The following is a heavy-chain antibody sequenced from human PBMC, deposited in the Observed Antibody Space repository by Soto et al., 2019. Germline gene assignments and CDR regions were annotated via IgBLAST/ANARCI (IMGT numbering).Heavy chain of an antibody. Sequence: QVQLQESGPGLVKPSQTLSLTCTVSGGSISSGGYYWSWIRQHPGKGLEWIGYIYYSGSTYYNPSLKSRVTISVDTSKNQFSLKLSSVTDADTAVYYCARSYSSSWYWFDPWGQGSLVTVSS. D-gene: IGHD6-13*01. CDR3: ARSYSSSWYWFDP. CDR2: IYYSGST. CDR1: GGSISSGGYY. J-gene: IGHJ5*02. V-gene: IGHV4-31*03.